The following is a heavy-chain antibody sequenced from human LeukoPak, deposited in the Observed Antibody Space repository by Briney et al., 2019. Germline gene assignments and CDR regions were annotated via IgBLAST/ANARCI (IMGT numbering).Heavy chain of an antibody. CDR1: GSTFDDYA. D-gene: IGHD7-27*01. CDR2: ISWNSGSI. Sequence: GGSLRLSCAASGSTFDDYAMHWVRQAPGKGLEWVSGISWNSGSIGYADSVKGRFTISRDNAKNSLYLQMNSLRAEDMALYYCTLTRPRAGDTDAFDIWGQGTMVTVSS. J-gene: IGHJ3*02. V-gene: IGHV3-9*03. CDR3: TLTRPRAGDTDAFDI.